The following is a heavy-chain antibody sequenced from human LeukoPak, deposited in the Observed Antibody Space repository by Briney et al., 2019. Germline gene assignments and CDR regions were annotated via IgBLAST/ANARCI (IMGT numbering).Heavy chain of an antibody. V-gene: IGHV4-34*01. CDR2: INHSGSI. D-gene: IGHD6-13*01. Sequence: PSETMSLTCAVYGGSFSGYYWSWIRQPPGKGLEWIGEINHSGSINYNPSLKSRVTISVDTSKNQFSLKLSSVTAADTAVYYCARRPPPYSSSWFYYYYMDVWGKGTTVTVSS. CDR1: GGSFSGYY. CDR3: ARRPPPYSSSWFYYYYMDV. J-gene: IGHJ6*03.